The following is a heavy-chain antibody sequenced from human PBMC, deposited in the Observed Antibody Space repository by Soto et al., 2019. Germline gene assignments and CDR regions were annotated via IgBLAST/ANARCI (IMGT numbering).Heavy chain of an antibody. D-gene: IGHD3-10*01. CDR3: ARGPMQFAFFDY. J-gene: IGHJ4*02. V-gene: IGHV3-23*01. Sequence: PGGSLRLSCGASGFTFSSYSMSWVRQAPGKGLVGVSAISGSGGSTYYADSVKGRFTISRDNSKNTLYLQMNSLRVEDTAVYYCARGPMQFAFFDYWGQGTLVTVSS. CDR2: ISGSGGST. CDR1: GFTFSSYS.